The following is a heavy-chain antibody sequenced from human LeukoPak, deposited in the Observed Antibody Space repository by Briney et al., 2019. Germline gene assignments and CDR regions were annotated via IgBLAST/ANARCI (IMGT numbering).Heavy chain of an antibody. V-gene: IGHV4-34*01. CDR1: GGSFSGYY. CDR3: ARGSRLSYYYGSGSPNYYGMDV. Sequence: SGTLSLTCAVYGGSFSGYYWSWIRQPPGKGLEWIGEINHSGSTNYNPSLKSRVTISVDTSKNQFSLKLSSVTAADTAVYYCARGSRLSYYYGSGSPNYYGMDVWGQGTTVTVSS. D-gene: IGHD3-10*01. CDR2: INHSGST. J-gene: IGHJ6*02.